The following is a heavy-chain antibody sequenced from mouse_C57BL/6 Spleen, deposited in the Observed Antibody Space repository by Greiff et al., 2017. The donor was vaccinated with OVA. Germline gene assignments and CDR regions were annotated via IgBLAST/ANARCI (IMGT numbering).Heavy chain of an antibody. CDR1: GYTFTDYY. V-gene: IGHV1-76*01. CDR2: IYPGSGNT. J-gene: IGHJ3*01. Sequence: QVHVKQSGAELVRPGASVKLSCKASGYTFTDYYINWVKQRPGQGLEWIARIYPGSGNTYYNEKFKGKATLTAEKSSSTAYMQLSSLTSEDSAVYFCATYSNYAWFAYWGQGTLVTVSA. D-gene: IGHD2-5*01. CDR3: ATYSNYAWFAY.